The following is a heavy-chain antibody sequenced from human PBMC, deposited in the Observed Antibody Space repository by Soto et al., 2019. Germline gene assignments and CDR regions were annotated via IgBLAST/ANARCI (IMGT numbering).Heavy chain of an antibody. CDR1: GGSISRPGYY. Sequence: TLSLTCAVSGGSISRPGYYWTWIRHHPGKGLEWLGYVYSSGGNSYNPSLKSRVTISVDKSQNHFSLKLSSVTAADTAVYYCASDRGYSSGWYLAFWGQGTTVIGSS. D-gene: IGHD6-19*01. CDR3: ASDRGYSSGWYLAF. CDR2: VYSSGGN. J-gene: IGHJ6*02. V-gene: IGHV4-31*11.